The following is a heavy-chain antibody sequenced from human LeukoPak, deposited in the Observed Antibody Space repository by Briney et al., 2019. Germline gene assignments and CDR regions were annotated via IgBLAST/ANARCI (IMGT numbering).Heavy chain of an antibody. CDR2: IRNNANNYAT. D-gene: IGHD6-13*01. Sequence: GGPLRLSCAASGFTFSGSAMHWVRQASGKGLEWVGRIRNNANNYATAYAASVKGRFTISRDDSKNTAYLQIHSLKIEDTAVYYCTRRGAGSWENFDYWGQGTLVTVSS. J-gene: IGHJ4*02. CDR3: TRRGAGSWENFDY. V-gene: IGHV3-73*01. CDR1: GFTFSGSA.